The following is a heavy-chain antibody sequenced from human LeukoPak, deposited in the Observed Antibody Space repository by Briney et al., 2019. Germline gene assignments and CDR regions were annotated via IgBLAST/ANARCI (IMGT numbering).Heavy chain of an antibody. J-gene: IGHJ4*02. CDR2: ISAYNGNT. CDR3: ARTSGWFQKENYFDY. Sequence: ASVKVSCKASGYTFTSYGISWVRQAPGRGLEWMGWISAYNGNTNYAQKLQGRVTMTTDTSTSTAYMELRSLRSDDTAVYYCARTSGWFQKENYFDYWGQGTLVTVSS. D-gene: IGHD6-19*01. V-gene: IGHV1-18*01. CDR1: GYTFTSYG.